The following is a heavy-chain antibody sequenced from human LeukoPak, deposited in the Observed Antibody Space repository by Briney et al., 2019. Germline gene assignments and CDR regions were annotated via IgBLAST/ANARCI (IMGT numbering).Heavy chain of an antibody. CDR1: GFTFSSYA. Sequence: PGRSLRLSCAASGFTFSSYAMHWVRQAPGKGLEWVAVISYDGSNKYYADSVKGRFTISRDNSKNTLYLQMNSLRAEDTAVYYCARETSIVVVPAATDYWGQGTLVTVSS. J-gene: IGHJ4*02. CDR2: ISYDGSNK. D-gene: IGHD2-2*01. V-gene: IGHV3-30-3*01. CDR3: ARETSIVVVPAATDY.